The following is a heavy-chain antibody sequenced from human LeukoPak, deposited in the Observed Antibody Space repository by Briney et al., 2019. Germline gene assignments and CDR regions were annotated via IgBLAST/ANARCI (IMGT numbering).Heavy chain of an antibody. V-gene: IGHV3-9*01. Sequence: PGGSLRLSCAASGFTFDDYAMHWVRQAPGKGLEWVSGISWNSGSIGYADSVKGRLTISRDNAKNSLYLQMNSLRAEDTALYYCAKDNYYDSSGLGNWFDPWGQGTLVTVSS. J-gene: IGHJ5*02. CDR2: ISWNSGSI. CDR3: AKDNYYDSSGLGNWFDP. D-gene: IGHD3-22*01. CDR1: GFTFDDYA.